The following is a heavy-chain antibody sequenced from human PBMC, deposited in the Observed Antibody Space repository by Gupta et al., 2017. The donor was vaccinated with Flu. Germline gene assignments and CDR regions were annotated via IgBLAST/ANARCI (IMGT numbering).Heavy chain of an antibody. Sequence: QVQLVQSGAEVKKPGSSVKFSCKPSGATFSSSAISWVRQAPGQGLEWMGGINPIFGTANYAQKFQGRVTITAEESTSTAYMELSSLRSDDTAVYYCASTTREHPGSSWWDYWGQGTLVTVSS. CDR2: INPIFGTA. V-gene: IGHV1-69*01. CDR1: GATFSSSA. CDR3: ASTTREHPGSSWWDY. J-gene: IGHJ4*02. D-gene: IGHD6-13*01.